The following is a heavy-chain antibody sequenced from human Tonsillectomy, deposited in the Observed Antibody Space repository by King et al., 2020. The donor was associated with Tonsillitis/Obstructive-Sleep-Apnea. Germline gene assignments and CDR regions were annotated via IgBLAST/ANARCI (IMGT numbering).Heavy chain of an antibody. J-gene: IGHJ4*02. CDR1: GITFSSHD. CDR2: ISYGGRDK. Sequence: VQLVESGGGVVQPGRSLTLSCAVSGITFSSHDMHWVRQAPGKGLEWVAVISYGGRDKYYADSVKGRFTISRDNSKNTLYLQLNSLRAEDTAVYYCAKDQGIPAAIGNWGQGTLVTVSS. CDR3: AKDQGIPAAIGN. V-gene: IGHV3-30*18. D-gene: IGHD2-2*01.